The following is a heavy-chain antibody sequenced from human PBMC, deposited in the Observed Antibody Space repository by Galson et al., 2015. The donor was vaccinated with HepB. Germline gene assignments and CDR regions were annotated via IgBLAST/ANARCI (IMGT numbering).Heavy chain of an antibody. D-gene: IGHD2/OR15-2a*01. Sequence: ETLSLTCTVSGGSISSYYWSWIRQPPGKGLEWIGYICYSGSTNYNPSLKSRVTISVDTSKNQFSLKLSSVTAADTAVYYCASESNPNYYFDYWGQGTLVTVSS. CDR3: ASESNPNYYFDY. CDR1: GGSISSYY. J-gene: IGHJ4*02. V-gene: IGHV4-59*01. CDR2: ICYSGST.